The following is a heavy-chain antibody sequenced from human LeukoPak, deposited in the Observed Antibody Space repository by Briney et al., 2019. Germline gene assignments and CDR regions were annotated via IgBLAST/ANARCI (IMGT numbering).Heavy chain of an antibody. Sequence: GGSLRLSCAASGFTFDDYGMSWVRPAPGKGLEWVSGINWNGGSTGYADSVKGRFTISRDNAKNSLYLQMNSLRAEDTALYYCARGPIFVVVVAALDYWGQGTLVTVSS. D-gene: IGHD2-15*01. CDR2: INWNGGST. V-gene: IGHV3-20*04. J-gene: IGHJ4*02. CDR3: ARGPIFVVVVAALDY. CDR1: GFTFDDYG.